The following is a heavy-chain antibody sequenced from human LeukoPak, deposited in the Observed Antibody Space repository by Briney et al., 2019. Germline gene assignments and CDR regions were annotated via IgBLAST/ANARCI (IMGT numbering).Heavy chain of an antibody. CDR2: IKEDGSEK. Sequence: PGGSLRLSRAASGFTFSSYWMNWVRQAPGKGLEWVANIKEDGSEKYYVDSVKGRFTISRDNAKNSLYLQMNSLRAEDTAVYYCARDTPTGSGYYFPSVVDYWGQGTLATVSS. D-gene: IGHD3-22*01. J-gene: IGHJ4*02. CDR1: GFTFSSYW. CDR3: ARDTPTGSGYYFPSVVDY. V-gene: IGHV3-7*01.